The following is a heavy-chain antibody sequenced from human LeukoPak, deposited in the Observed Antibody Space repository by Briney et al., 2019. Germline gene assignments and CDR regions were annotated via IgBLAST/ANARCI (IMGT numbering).Heavy chain of an antibody. Sequence: ASVKVSCKASGYTFTSYGISWVRQAPGQGLEWMGWISAYNGNTNYAQKLQGRVTMTTDTSTSTAYMELRSLRSDDTAVYYCARGNLGYCSSTSCPPGMDYWGQGTLVTVSS. CDR2: ISAYNGNT. CDR1: GYTFTSYG. J-gene: IGHJ4*02. CDR3: ARGNLGYCSSTSCPPGMDY. V-gene: IGHV1-18*01. D-gene: IGHD2-2*01.